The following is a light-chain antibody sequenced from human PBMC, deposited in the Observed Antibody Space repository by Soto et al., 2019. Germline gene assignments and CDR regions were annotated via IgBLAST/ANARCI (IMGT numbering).Light chain of an antibody. Sequence: SYELTQPPSVSVSPGQTASITCSGDKVGDKYACWYQQKPGQSPVLLIYQDTHRPSGIPERFSGSNSGNTATLTIRGTQALDEADYYCQAWDSSTDVVFGGGTKLTVL. CDR1: KVGDKY. J-gene: IGLJ2*01. CDR2: QDT. CDR3: QAWDSSTDVV. V-gene: IGLV3-1*01.